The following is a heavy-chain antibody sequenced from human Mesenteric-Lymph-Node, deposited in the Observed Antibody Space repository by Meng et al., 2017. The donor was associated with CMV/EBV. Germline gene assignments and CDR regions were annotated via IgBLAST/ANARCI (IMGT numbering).Heavy chain of an antibody. D-gene: IGHD3-9*01. J-gene: IGHJ4*02. V-gene: IGHV4-34*01. Sequence: HQGGARLVKPSETLSVTCAVYGGSFSGYYWNWIRQSPEKGLELIGEINHSGSTTYNPSFTSRIIITVDTATNQISLNMSSVTAADTAVYYCARGSSYDILAGYFDYWGQGALVTVSS. CDR1: GGSFSGYY. CDR2: INHSGST. CDR3: ARGSSYDILAGYFDY.